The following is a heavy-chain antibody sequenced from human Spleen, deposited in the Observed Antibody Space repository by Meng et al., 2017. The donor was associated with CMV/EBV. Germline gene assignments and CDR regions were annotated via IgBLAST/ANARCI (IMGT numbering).Heavy chain of an antibody. J-gene: IGHJ4*02. D-gene: IGHD2-2*01. CDR1: GFTFSNYW. CDR3: AREIVVVPADPSDF. V-gene: IGHV3-11*01. Sequence: GESLKISCAASGFTFSNYWMSWVRQAPGKGLEWVSYISGSGGSIYYADSVKGRFTISRDNAKNSLYLQMNSLRAEDTAVYYCAREIVVVPADPSDFWGQGTLVTVSS. CDR2: ISGSGGSI.